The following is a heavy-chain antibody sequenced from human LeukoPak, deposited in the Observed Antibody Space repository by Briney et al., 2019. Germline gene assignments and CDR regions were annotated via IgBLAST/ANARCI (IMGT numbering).Heavy chain of an antibody. Sequence: SETLSLTCAVYGGSFSGYYWSWIRQPPGKGLEWIGEINHSGSTNYNPSLKSRVTISVDTSKNQFSLKLSSVTAADTAVYYCASRITMVRGVTDINWFDPWGQGTLVTVSP. D-gene: IGHD3-10*01. CDR3: ASRITMVRGVTDINWFDP. V-gene: IGHV4-34*01. J-gene: IGHJ5*02. CDR1: GGSFSGYY. CDR2: INHSGST.